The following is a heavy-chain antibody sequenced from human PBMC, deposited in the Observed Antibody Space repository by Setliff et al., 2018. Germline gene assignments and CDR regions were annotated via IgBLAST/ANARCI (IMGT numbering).Heavy chain of an antibody. CDR1: GGSFSGYY. D-gene: IGHD5-12*01. J-gene: IGHJ3*02. Sequence: PSETLSLTCAVYGGSFSGYYWSWIRQPPGKGLGWIGEINHSGSTNYNPSLKSRVTISVDTSKNQFSLKLSSLTAADTAVYYCTRGPGGYTYQGAFDIWGQGTMVTVSS. CDR2: INHSGST. V-gene: IGHV4-34*01. CDR3: TRGPGGYTYQGAFDI.